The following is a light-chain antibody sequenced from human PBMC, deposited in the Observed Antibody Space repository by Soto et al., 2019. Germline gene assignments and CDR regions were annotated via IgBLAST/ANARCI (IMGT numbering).Light chain of an antibody. CDR1: HVIARY. J-gene: IGKJ1*01. Sequence: DIQMTQSPSSLSASVGDRVTINCRASHVIARYLNWYQEKPGKAPKVLIYDASSLKSGVPSRFSGSGSGTEFTLTITSLQPDDFATYYCQQYSSYWTFGQGTKVDI. CDR2: DAS. CDR3: QQYSSYWT. V-gene: IGKV1-5*01.